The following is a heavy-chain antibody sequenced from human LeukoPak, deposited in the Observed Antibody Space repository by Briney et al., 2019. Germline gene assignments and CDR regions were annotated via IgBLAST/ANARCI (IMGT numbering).Heavy chain of an antibody. J-gene: IGHJ4*02. D-gene: IGHD6-6*01. V-gene: IGHV3-13*01. Sequence: GGSLRLSCAASGFTFSSYSMNWVRQATGKGLEWVSAIGTAGDTYYPGSVKGRFTSSRDNAKNSLYLEMNSLRAEDTAVYYCARTARLLDYWGQGTLVTVSS. CDR2: IGTAGDT. CDR3: ARTARLLDY. CDR1: GFTFSSYS.